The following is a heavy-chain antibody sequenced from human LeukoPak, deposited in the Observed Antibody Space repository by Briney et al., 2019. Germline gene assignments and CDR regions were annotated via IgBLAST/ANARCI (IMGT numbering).Heavy chain of an antibody. CDR3: ARSFYNVALDY. CDR1: GGSISSYY. CDR2: IYYSGST. J-gene: IGHJ4*02. D-gene: IGHD3-10*01. Sequence: SETLSPTCTVSGGSISSYYWSWIRQPPGKGLEWIGCIYYSGSTYYNPSLKSRVTISVDTSKNQFSLKLSSVTAADTALYYCARSFYNVALDYWGQGTLVTVSS. V-gene: IGHV4-59*04.